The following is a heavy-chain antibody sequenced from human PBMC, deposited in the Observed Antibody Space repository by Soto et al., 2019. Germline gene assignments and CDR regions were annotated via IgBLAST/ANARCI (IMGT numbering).Heavy chain of an antibody. CDR2: INHGGRT. J-gene: IGHJ6*02. V-gene: IGHV4-34*01. CDR1: GGSFSGYY. Sequence: QVQLHQWGAGLLKPSETLSPTCAVSGGSFSGYYWCWLRQPPGKGLEWLGEINHGGRTNYNPYRKRRVPISGDTSENQFALQLSSVTAAGSAAYYGARDRRYGMDVWGQGTTVTVSS. CDR3: ARDRRYGMDV.